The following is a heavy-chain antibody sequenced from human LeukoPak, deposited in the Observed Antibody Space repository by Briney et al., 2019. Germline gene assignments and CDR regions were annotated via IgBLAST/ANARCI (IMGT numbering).Heavy chain of an antibody. J-gene: IGHJ4*02. V-gene: IGHV1-18*01. CDR3: ASGSSFDSSGRGFDY. Sequence: ASVKVSCKASGYTFTSYGISWVRQAPGQGLEWVGWVSSYNGDTNYAQRFQGRVTMTRDTSISTAYMELSRLRFDDTAVYYCASGSSFDSSGRGFDYWGQGTLVTVSS. D-gene: IGHD3-22*01. CDR2: VSSYNGDT. CDR1: GYTFTSYG.